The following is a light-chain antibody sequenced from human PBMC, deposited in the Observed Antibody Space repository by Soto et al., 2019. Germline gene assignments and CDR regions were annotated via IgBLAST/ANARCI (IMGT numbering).Light chain of an antibody. CDR3: SSYTSSSLYC. CDR1: SSDVGGYNY. Sequence: QYALTQPASVSGSPGQSITISCTGTSSDVGGYNYVSWYQQHPGKAPKLMIYDVSNRPSGVSNRCSGSKSGNTASLTISGLQAEDEADYNCSSYTSSSLYCFGPGPKLTVL. CDR2: DVS. V-gene: IGLV2-14*01. J-gene: IGLJ1*01.